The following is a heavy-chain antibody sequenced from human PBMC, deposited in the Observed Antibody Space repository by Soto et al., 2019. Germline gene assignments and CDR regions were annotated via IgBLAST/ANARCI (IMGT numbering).Heavy chain of an antibody. J-gene: IGHJ4*02. D-gene: IGHD1-26*01. Sequence: QVQLGQSGAEVKKPGASVKVSCRASGYTFTSYGISWVRQAPGQGLEWMGWNSAYNDKTTYAQTFQGRLTMTTDTSSNTAYMELRSLRYDVTAVYYCARFTGISKWTFDSWGQGTLVTVSS. V-gene: IGHV1-18*01. CDR1: GYTFTSYG. CDR3: ARFTGISKWTFDS. CDR2: NSAYNDKT.